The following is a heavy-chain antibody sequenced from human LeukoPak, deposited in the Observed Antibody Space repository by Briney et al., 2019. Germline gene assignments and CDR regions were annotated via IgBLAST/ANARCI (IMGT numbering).Heavy chain of an antibody. Sequence: GGSLRLSCAASGFAANSNYMSWVRQATGKGLGWVSVIYIDGSSDYADSVKGRFTISRDDSKNTVYLQMNSLRVEDTAVYYCARSSSSYYYEFDCWGQGTLVTVSA. V-gene: IGHV3-53*01. J-gene: IGHJ4*02. CDR1: GFAANSNY. CDR3: ARSSSSYYYEFDC. CDR2: IYIDGSS. D-gene: IGHD3-22*01.